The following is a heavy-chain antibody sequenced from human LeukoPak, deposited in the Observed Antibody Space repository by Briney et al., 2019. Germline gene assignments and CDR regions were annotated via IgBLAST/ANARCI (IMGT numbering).Heavy chain of an antibody. CDR1: GYTFTGYY. CDR3: ARDRSGSYHPADDAFDI. V-gene: IGHV1-2*02. CDR2: INPNSGGT. D-gene: IGHD1-26*01. Sequence: ASVKVCCKASGYTFTGYYMHWVRQAPGQGLEWMGWINPNSGGTNYAQKFQGRVTMTRDTSISTAYMELSRLRSDDTAVYYCARDRSGSYHPADDAFDIWGQGTMVTVSS. J-gene: IGHJ3*02.